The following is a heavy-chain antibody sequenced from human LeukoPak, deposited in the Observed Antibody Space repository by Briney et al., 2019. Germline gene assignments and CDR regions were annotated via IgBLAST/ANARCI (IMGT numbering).Heavy chain of an antibody. D-gene: IGHD7-27*01. CDR1: GYTFTGYY. CDR2: INPNSGGT. CDR3: ARDPPWGSGLFDY. J-gene: IGHJ4*02. V-gene: IGHV1-2*02. Sequence: ASVKVSCTASGYTFTGYYMHWVRQAPGQGLEWMGWINPNSGGTNYAQKFQGRVTMTRDTSISTAYMELSRLRSDDTAVYYCARDPPWGSGLFDYWGQGTLVTVSS.